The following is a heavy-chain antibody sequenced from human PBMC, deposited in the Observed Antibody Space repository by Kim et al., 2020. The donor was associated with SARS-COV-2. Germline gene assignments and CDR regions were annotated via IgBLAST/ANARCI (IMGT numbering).Heavy chain of an antibody. D-gene: IGHD5-12*01. J-gene: IGHJ3*01. CDR3: ARVPRREVATPSFAFDV. Sequence: GGSLRLSCAASEFTFRTYWMSWVRQAPGKGLEWVANIKEDGSDKYYVDSVKGRFTISRDNAKNSLFLQMSSLRAEDTAVYYCARVPRREVATPSFAFDVWGQGTMVTVSS. V-gene: IGHV3-7*01. CDR2: IKEDGSDK. CDR1: EFTFRTYW.